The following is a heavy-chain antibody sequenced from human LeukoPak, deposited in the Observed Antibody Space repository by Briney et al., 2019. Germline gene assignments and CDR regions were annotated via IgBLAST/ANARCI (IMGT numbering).Heavy chain of an antibody. CDR1: GGSFSNYY. V-gene: IGHV4-34*01. D-gene: IGHD3-22*01. CDR3: ARGRKFITYYYDSCGYYYSD. Sequence: SETLSLTCAVYGGSFSNYYWSWIRQPPGKGLEWIGEINQSGSTNYKPSLKSRGTISVDTSKNQFSLKLTSVTAADTAVYYCARGRKFITYYYDSCGYYYSDWSQVAQVTVSS. CDR2: INQSGST. J-gene: IGHJ4*02.